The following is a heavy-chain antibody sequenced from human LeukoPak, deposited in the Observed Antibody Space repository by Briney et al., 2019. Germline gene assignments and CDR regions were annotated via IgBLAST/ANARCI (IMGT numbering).Heavy chain of an antibody. CDR3: ARDGGYYGDYPINWFDP. J-gene: IGHJ5*02. Sequence: PGGSLRLSCAASGFTFSSYGMHWVRQAPGKGLEWVAVIWYDGSNKYYADSVKGLFTISRDNSKNTLYLQMNSLRAEDTAVYYCARDGGYYGDYPINWFDPWGQGTLVTVSS. CDR1: GFTFSSYG. V-gene: IGHV3-33*01. CDR2: IWYDGSNK. D-gene: IGHD4-17*01.